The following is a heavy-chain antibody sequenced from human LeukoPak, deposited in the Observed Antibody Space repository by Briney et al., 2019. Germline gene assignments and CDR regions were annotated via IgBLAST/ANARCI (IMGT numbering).Heavy chain of an antibody. J-gene: IGHJ4*02. V-gene: IGHV4-59*12. Sequence: SETLSLTCTVSGNSINIYSWNWIRQSPEKGLEWIAYMYYSGTTNYNPSLENRAAISLDLSRHQFSLRLSSVTAADTAVYYCATELRWKDHWGQGTLVTVSS. CDR3: ATELRWKDH. D-gene: IGHD4-23*01. CDR2: MYYSGTT. CDR1: GNSINIYS.